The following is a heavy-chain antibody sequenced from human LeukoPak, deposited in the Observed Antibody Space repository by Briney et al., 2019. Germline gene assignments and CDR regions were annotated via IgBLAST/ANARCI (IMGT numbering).Heavy chain of an antibody. CDR2: IYSSGST. Sequence: ASETLSLTCIVSGASISSYYWTWIRQPAGKELEWIGRIYSSGSTNYNPSLKSRVIMSADTSKNQFSLKLSSVTAADTAVYYGAREWGGGYFDYWGQGTLVTVSS. J-gene: IGHJ4*02. CDR3: AREWGGGYFDY. CDR1: GASISSYY. D-gene: IGHD3-16*01. V-gene: IGHV4-4*07.